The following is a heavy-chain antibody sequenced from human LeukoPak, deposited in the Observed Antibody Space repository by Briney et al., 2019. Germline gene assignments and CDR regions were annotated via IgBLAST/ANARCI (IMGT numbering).Heavy chain of an antibody. CDR1: GNYW. V-gene: IGHV3-74*01. CDR3: AGSSGSNWFDP. CDR2: INSDGSWT. J-gene: IGHJ5*02. Sequence: GGSLRLSCAASGNYWTHWVRQVPGKGLVWVSHINSDGSWTSYADSVKGRFTISRDNAKNTLYLQMNSLGAEDTAVYYCAGSSGSNWFDPWGQGTLVTVSS. D-gene: IGHD6-19*01.